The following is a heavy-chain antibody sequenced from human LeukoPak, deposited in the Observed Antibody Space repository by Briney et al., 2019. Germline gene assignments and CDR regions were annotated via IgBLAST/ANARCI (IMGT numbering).Heavy chain of an antibody. CDR1: GGSFSGYY. CDR3: VSRRTAVAGTDWFDP. V-gene: IGHV4-34*01. D-gene: IGHD6-19*01. J-gene: IGHJ5*02. Sequence: KPSETLSLTCAVYGGSFSGYYWSWIRQPPGKGLEWIGEINHSGSTNYNPSLKSRVTISVDTSKNQFSLKLSSVTAADTAVYYCVSRRTAVAGTDWFDPWGQGTLVTVSS. CDR2: INHSGST.